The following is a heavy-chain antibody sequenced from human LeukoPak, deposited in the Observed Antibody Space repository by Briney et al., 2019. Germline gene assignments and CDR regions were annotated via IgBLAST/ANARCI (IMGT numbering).Heavy chain of an antibody. D-gene: IGHD3-3*01. V-gene: IGHV3-30*03. CDR3: ARDRAWNYFDY. Sequence: GGSLRLSCAASGFTFSSYAMSWVRQAPGKGLEWVAIISNDGSRKYCAHSVEGRFTISRDNSKNTLYLQMDSLRAEDTAVYYCARDRAWNYFDYWGQGTLVTVSS. CDR2: ISNDGSRK. J-gene: IGHJ4*02. CDR1: GFTFSSYA.